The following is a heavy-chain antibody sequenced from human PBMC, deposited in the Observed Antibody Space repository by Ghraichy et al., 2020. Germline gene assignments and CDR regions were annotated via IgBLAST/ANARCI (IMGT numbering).Heavy chain of an antibody. J-gene: IGHJ6*02. Sequence: SETLSLTCTVSGGSINSNSYYWGWIRQPPGKGLEWIGSNYYSGSTYYNPSVKSRVSISVDTSKNQFSLKLSSVTAADTAVYYCARLHGILTTGTPSYYYGMDVWRQVPTVTVSS. CDR2: NYYSGST. CDR1: GGSINSNSYY. V-gene: IGHV4-39*01. D-gene: IGHD1-1*01. CDR3: ARLHGILTTGTPSYYYGMDV.